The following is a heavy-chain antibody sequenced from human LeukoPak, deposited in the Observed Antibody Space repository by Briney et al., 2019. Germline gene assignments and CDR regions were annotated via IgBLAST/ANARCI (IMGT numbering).Heavy chain of an antibody. CDR2: IWYDGSYK. V-gene: IGHV3-33*01. D-gene: IGHD3-10*02. CDR1: GFTFSRYG. CDR3: ARDIFGALSPHDSFDI. J-gene: IGHJ3*02. Sequence: GGSLRLSCAASGFTFSRYGMHWVRQAPGKGLEWVAVIWYDGSYKYYADSVKGRFTISRDNSKNTLHLQMNSLRAEDTAVYSCARDIFGALSPHDSFDIWGQGTMVTVSS.